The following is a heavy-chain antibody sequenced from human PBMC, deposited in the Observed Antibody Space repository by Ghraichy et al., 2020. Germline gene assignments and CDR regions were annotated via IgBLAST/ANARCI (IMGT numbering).Heavy chain of an antibody. CDR2: ISGSGGST. V-gene: IGHV3-23*01. D-gene: IGHD3-22*01. CDR3: AKGYYYDSSGYYILYGMDV. J-gene: IGHJ6*02. Sequence: GESLNISCAASGFTFSSYAMSWVRQAPGKGLEWVSAISGSGGSTYYTDSVKGRFTISRDNSKNTLYLQMNSLRAEDTAVYYCAKGYYYDSSGYYILYGMDVWGQGTTVTVSS. CDR1: GFTFSSYA.